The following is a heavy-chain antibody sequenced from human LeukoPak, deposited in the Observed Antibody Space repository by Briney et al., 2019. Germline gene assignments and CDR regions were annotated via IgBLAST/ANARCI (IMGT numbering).Heavy chain of an antibody. CDR2: IHASGTT. CDR3: ARDGADVYGRAFDY. V-gene: IGHV4-4*07. J-gene: IGHJ4*02. Sequence: PSETLSLTCNVSGGSISSYFWTWIRQPAGKGLEWIGRIHASGTTNYNSSFKSRVSMSVDTSKNQFSLKLTSVTAADTAVYFCARDGADVYGRAFDYWGQGTLVSVSS. CDR1: GGSISSYF. D-gene: IGHD3-10*01.